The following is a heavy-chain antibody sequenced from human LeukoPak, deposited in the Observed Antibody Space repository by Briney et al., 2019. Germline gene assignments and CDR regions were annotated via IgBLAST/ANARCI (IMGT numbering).Heavy chain of an antibody. J-gene: IGHJ4*02. CDR2: IIPIFGTA. V-gene: IGHV1-69*06. CDR3: AYRAAAGTEY. CDR1: GYSFPSYG. Sequence: ASVKVSCKASGYSFPSYGISWVRQAPGQGLEWMGGIIPIFGTANYAQKFQGRVTITADKSTSTAYMELSSLRSEDTAVYYCAYRAAAGTEYWGQGTLVTVSS. D-gene: IGHD6-13*01.